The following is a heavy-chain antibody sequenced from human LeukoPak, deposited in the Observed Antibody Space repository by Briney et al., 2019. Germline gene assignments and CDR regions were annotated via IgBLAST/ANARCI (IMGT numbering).Heavy chain of an antibody. Sequence: GSLRLSCAASGFTFSSYAMSWVRQTPARGLEWVSSLKGTGEKFYADSVKGRFTLSRDDSRNTVYLQLNNLRVDDTAVYYCASYHGGHSWASIDYWGQGTLVTVSS. CDR1: GFTFSSYA. CDR3: ASYHGGHSWASIDY. J-gene: IGHJ4*02. V-gene: IGHV3-23*01. CDR2: LKGTGEK. D-gene: IGHD4-23*01.